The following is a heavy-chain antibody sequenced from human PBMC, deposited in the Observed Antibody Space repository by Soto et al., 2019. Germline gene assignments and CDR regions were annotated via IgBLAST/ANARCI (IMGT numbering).Heavy chain of an antibody. CDR3: ARSRKSGDHSLGLDY. D-gene: IGHD2-21*01. Sequence: SETLSLTCAVYGGSFGGLSWNWIRQSPGKKLEWIGEIDYRGNTNYNPSLRSRVTLSVDASKNQFSLNVRSVTAADAAIYYCARSRKSGDHSLGLDYWGRGTLVTV. CDR2: IDYRGNT. J-gene: IGHJ1*01. V-gene: IGHV4-34*01. CDR1: GGSFGGLS.